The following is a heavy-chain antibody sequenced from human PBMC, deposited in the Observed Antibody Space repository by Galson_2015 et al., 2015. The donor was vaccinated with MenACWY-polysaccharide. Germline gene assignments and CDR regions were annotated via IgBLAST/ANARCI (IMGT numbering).Heavy chain of an antibody. V-gene: IGHV3-30-3*01. CDR3: ARDALMGWV. J-gene: IGHJ6*04. Sequence: SLRLSCAASGFTFSSYAMHWVRQAPGKGLEWVAVISYDGSNKYYADSVKGRFTISRDNSKNTLYLQMNSLRAEDTAVYYCARDALMGWVWGKGTTVTVSS. D-gene: IGHD2-15*01. CDR1: GFTFSSYA. CDR2: ISYDGSNK.